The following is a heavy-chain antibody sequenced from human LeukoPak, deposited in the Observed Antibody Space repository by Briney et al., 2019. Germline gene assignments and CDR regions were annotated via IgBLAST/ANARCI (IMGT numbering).Heavy chain of an antibody. CDR2: IFYSGST. CDR1: GGSISSGGHY. J-gene: IGHJ4*02. CDR3: ARHWETSSWYIDY. V-gene: IGHV4-31*03. D-gene: IGHD6-13*01. Sequence: SQTLSLTCTVSGGSISSGGHYWTWIRQPPGKGLEWIGYIFYSGSTYYNPSLKSRVTISVDTSKNQFSLKLNSVTAADTAVYYCARHWETSSWYIDYWGQGTRVTVSS.